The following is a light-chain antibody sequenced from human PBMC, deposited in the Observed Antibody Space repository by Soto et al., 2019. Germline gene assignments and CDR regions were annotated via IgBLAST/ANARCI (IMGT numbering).Light chain of an antibody. CDR3: QQHSHWPPWT. V-gene: IGKV3-11*01. CDR1: ENVRTF. Sequence: EVVLTQSPATLSLSPGERATLSCRASENVRTFVDWYQQKPGQAPRLLIYGASNRATGIPARFSGSGSGTVFTLTFSNLEPEDFAVYYCQQHSHWPPWTFGQGTRVEIQ. J-gene: IGKJ1*01. CDR2: GAS.